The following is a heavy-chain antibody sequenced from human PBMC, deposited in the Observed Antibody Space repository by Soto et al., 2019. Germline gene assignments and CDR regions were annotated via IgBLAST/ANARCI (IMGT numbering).Heavy chain of an antibody. CDR3: AVTRGGAHPHDI. J-gene: IGHJ3*02. CDR2: IYYTGST. CDR1: GGPLSSFY. Sequence: KPSETLSLTCNSSGGPLSSFYYSWIRQAPGKRLEWIGYIYYTGSTNYNPSLKSRVTMSADTSKNQFSLKLTSVTAADTAVYFCAVTRGGAHPHDIWGQGTMVTVSS. D-gene: IGHD2-21*02. V-gene: IGHV4-59*01.